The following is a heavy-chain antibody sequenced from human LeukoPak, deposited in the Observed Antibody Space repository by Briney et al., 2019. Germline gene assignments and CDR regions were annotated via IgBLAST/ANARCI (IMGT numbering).Heavy chain of an antibody. CDR1: GFTFSIYW. J-gene: IGHJ4*02. D-gene: IGHD1-1*01. Sequence: GGSLSLSCPADGFTFSIYWMRWVRHPPGRGLVWVSGIRYDGSSTIYADSVKGRFTISRDNAKNTLYLQMNSLRAEDTAVYFCARGIGSSDYWGQGTLVTVSS. V-gene: IGHV3-74*01. CDR2: IRYDGSST. CDR3: ARGIGSSDY.